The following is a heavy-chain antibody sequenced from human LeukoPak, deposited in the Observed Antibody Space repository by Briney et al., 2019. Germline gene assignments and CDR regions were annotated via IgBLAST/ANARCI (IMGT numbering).Heavy chain of an antibody. J-gene: IGHJ5*02. CDR2: IYYSGST. D-gene: IGHD3-10*01. CDR3: ARLLVRGGHGDWFDP. V-gene: IGHV4-39*07. CDR1: GGSISSGSYY. Sequence: SETLSLTCTVSGGSISSGSYYWGWIRQPRGKGLEWIGNIYYSGSTYYNPSLKSRVSISVDTSKNQFSLKLTSVTAADTAVYYCARLLVRGGHGDWFDPWGQGTLVTVSS.